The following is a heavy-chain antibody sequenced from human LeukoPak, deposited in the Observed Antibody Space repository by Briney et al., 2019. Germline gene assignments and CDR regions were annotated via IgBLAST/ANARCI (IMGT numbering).Heavy chain of an antibody. J-gene: IGHJ4*02. CDR1: GYSISSGYY. CDR3: ARDPRLDY. D-gene: IGHD3-22*01. Sequence: SETLSLTRAVSGYSISSGYYWGWIRQPPGKRPEWIGCIYYAGNIYYNPSLKSRVTMSLDTSKNQLSLKLNSVTAADTAVYYCARDPRLDYWGQGTLVTVSS. CDR2: IYYAGNI. V-gene: IGHV4-38-2*02.